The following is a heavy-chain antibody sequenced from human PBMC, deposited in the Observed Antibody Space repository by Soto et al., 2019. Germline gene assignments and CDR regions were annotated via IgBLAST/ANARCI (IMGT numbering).Heavy chain of an antibody. J-gene: IGHJ5*02. V-gene: IGHV3-20*04. CDR1: GFTFDDYG. Sequence: GSLRLSCAASGFTFDDYGMSWVRQDPGKGLEWVSGINWNGGSTGYADSVKGRFTISRDNAKNSLYLQMNSLRAEDTALYYCARDPKYSSGWYDNWFDPWGQGT. D-gene: IGHD6-19*01. CDR2: INWNGGST. CDR3: ARDPKYSSGWYDNWFDP.